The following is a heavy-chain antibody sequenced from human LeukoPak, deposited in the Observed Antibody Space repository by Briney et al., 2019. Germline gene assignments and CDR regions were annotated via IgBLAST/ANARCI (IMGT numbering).Heavy chain of an antibody. V-gene: IGHV3-9*01. J-gene: IGHJ4*02. CDR3: AKTGCSSITCYTNC. Sequence: GRSLRLSCAASGFTFDEYAMHWVRQAPGKGLGWVSSISWNSGTIAYADSVKGRLTVPRDNAKNSLYLQMGSLRAEDTALYYCAKTGCSSITCYTNCWGRGTLVTVSS. D-gene: IGHD2-2*02. CDR2: ISWNSGTI. CDR1: GFTFDEYA.